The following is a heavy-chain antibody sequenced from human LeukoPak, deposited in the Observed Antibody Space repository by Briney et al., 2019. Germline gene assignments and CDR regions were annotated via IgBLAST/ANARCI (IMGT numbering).Heavy chain of an antibody. J-gene: IGHJ6*03. V-gene: IGHV1-69*13. CDR3: AGQAPLITTVTPWYYYMDV. Sequence: VASVKVSCKASGGTFSSYAISWVRQAPGQGLEWMGGIIPIFGTANYAQKFQGRVTITADESTSTAYMELSSLRSEDTAVYYCAGQAPLITTVTPWYYYMDVWGKGTTVTVSS. D-gene: IGHD4-11*01. CDR1: GGTFSSYA. CDR2: IIPIFGTA.